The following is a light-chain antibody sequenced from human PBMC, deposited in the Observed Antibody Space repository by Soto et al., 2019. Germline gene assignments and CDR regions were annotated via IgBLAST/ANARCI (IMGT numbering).Light chain of an antibody. J-gene: IGKJ1*01. CDR3: QQDGSSSWT. V-gene: IGKV3-20*01. CDR1: QSVRSTS. Sequence: EIVLTQSPGTLSLSPGERATLSCRASQSVRSTSLVWYQQKPGQAPRLLIYGASSRATGIPDRFSGSGSGTDFTLTISRLEPEESAVYYCQQDGSSSWTFGQGTRVEIK. CDR2: GAS.